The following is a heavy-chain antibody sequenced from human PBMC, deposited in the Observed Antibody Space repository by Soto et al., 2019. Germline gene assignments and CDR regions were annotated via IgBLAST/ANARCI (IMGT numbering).Heavy chain of an antibody. D-gene: IGHD6-19*01. Sequence: GALGLCCAATGVTFSSFGMHWVRQAPGKGLEWVAVISYDGSNKYYADSVKGRFTISRDNSKNTLYLQMNSLRAEDTAVFYCAKPTVPFGRTAVAGPFDNWGQGTLVPVSS. CDR3: AKPTVPFGRTAVAGPFDN. CDR2: ISYDGSNK. J-gene: IGHJ4*02. CDR1: GVTFSSFG. V-gene: IGHV3-30*18.